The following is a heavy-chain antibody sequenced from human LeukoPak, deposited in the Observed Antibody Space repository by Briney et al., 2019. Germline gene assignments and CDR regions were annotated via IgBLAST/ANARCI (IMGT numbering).Heavy chain of an antibody. J-gene: IGHJ5*02. CDR1: GFTFSSYG. V-gene: IGHV3-23*01. D-gene: IGHD2-2*01. CDR3: AGCRTSCLRNWFDP. Sequence: SGGSLRLSCAASGFTFSSYGMSWVRQAPGKGLEWVSAISGSGGSTYYADSVKGRFTISRDNSKNTLYLQMNSLRAEDTAVYYCAGCRTSCLRNWFDPWGQGTLVTVSS. CDR2: ISGSGGST.